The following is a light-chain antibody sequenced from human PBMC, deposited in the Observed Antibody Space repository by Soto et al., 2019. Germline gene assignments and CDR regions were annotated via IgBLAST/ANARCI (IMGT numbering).Light chain of an antibody. CDR1: QSVSSSY. CDR2: GAS. J-gene: IGKJ5*01. CDR3: HQYTSTPIT. Sequence: EIVLTQSPGTLSLSPGERATLSCRASQSVSSSYLAWYQHKPDQAPRLLIYGASSRATGISDRFSGSGSGTDFTLTISRLEPEDYAVYYCHQYTSTPITFGQGTRLEIK. V-gene: IGKV3-20*01.